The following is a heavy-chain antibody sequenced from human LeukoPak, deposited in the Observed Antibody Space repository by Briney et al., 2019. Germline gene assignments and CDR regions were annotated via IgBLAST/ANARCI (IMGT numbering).Heavy chain of an antibody. V-gene: IGHV3-64*01. D-gene: IGHD5-12*01. CDR2: ISSNGGNA. CDR3: ARDGGYSGYAKDWFDP. CDR1: GFTFRSYA. Sequence: GGSLRLSCAASGFTFRSYAMRWVRQAPGKGLEYVSAISSNGGNAYYATSVKGRFTISRDNSKNTLDLQMNSLRAEDTAVYYCARDGGYSGYAKDWFDPWGQGTLVTVSS. J-gene: IGHJ5*02.